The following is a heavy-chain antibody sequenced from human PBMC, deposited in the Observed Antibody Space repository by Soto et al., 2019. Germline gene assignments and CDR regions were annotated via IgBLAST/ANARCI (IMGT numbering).Heavy chain of an antibody. CDR1: GFTFSSYG. V-gene: IGHV3-30*18. D-gene: IGHD3-10*01. Sequence: QVQLVESGGGVVQPGRSLRLSCAASGFTFSSYGMHWVRQAPGKGLEWVAVISYDGSNKYYADSVKGRFTISRDNXKNTLYLQMNSLRAEDTAVYYCAKSRGSGNNGMDVWGQGTTVTVSS. J-gene: IGHJ6*02. CDR3: AKSRGSGNNGMDV. CDR2: ISYDGSNK.